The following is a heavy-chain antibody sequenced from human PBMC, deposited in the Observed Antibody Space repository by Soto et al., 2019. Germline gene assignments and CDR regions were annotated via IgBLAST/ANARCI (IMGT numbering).Heavy chain of an antibody. V-gene: IGHV3-21*01. Sequence: GGSLKLSCAASGFTFSSYSMNWVRQAPGKGLEWVSSISSSSSYIYYANSVKGRFTISRDNAKNSLYLQMNSLRAEDTAVYYCARDLGYCSGGSCYSVSAFDIWGQGTMVTVSS. CDR1: GFTFSSYS. J-gene: IGHJ3*02. CDR3: ARDLGYCSGGSCYSVSAFDI. CDR2: ISSSSSYI. D-gene: IGHD2-15*01.